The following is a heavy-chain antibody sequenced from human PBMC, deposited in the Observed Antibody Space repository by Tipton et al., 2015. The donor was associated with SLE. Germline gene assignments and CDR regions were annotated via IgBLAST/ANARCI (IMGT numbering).Heavy chain of an antibody. J-gene: IGHJ6*02. Sequence: SLRLSCAASGFTFSSYAMSWVRQAPGKGLEWVSALSGSGGSTYYADSVKGRFTISRDNSKNTLYLQMNSLRAEDTAVYYCAKDVDTAMVPYYYYGMDVWGQGTTVTVSS. CDR1: GFTFSSYA. D-gene: IGHD5-18*01. CDR3: AKDVDTAMVPYYYYGMDV. CDR2: LSGSGGST. V-gene: IGHV3-23*01.